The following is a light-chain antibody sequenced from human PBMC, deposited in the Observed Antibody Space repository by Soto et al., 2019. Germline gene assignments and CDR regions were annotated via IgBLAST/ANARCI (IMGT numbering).Light chain of an antibody. Sequence: DIQMTQSPSTLSASVGDRVTITCRASQSISTWLAWYQQKPGKAPDLLVYDASILESVVPSRISGSGSATEFTLTISSMQPDDFGIYYCQQYNSYSPAFGQGTKVEIK. CDR2: DAS. CDR1: QSISTW. J-gene: IGKJ1*01. CDR3: QQYNSYSPA. V-gene: IGKV1-5*01.